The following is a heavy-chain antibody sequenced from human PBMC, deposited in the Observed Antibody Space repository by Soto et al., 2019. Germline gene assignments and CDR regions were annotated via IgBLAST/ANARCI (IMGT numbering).Heavy chain of an antibody. CDR2: INAGNGDT. CDR3: AREWENWQGAFDI. D-gene: IGHD1-1*01. J-gene: IGHJ3*02. CDR1: GYTFSGYV. Sequence: QVQLVQSGAEVKEPGASVKVSCKASGYTFSGYVMHWVRQAPGQRLEWMGWINAGNGDTKYSQKFQRRVYITRDTSATTAYRELSSLTSEDTAVYYCAREWENWQGAFDIWGQGTMVTGSS. V-gene: IGHV1-3*01.